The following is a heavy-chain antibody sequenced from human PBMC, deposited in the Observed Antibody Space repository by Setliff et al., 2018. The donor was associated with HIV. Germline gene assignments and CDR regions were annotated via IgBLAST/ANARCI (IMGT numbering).Heavy chain of an antibody. D-gene: IGHD3-22*01. Sequence: SETLSLTCTVSGVSISNYYWSWIRQPPGKGLEWIGYMYYSGNTNYNPSLKNRVLISVDTSKNQFSLKLNSVTAADTAVYYCASRVYYYDENRILREEGFVPWGQGTLVTVSS. J-gene: IGHJ5*02. CDR2: MYYSGNT. CDR1: GVSISNYY. V-gene: IGHV4-59*12. CDR3: ASRVYYYDENRILREEGFVP.